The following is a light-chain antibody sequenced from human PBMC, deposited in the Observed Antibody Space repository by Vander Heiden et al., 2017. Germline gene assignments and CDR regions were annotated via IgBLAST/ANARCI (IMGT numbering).Light chain of an antibody. J-gene: IGLJ2*01. CDR1: SIGSKD. Sequence: SYVLTQPPSVSVATGQTARITCGGNSIGSKDVQWYHQKPGQALVLVVYDDSDRPSGIPERFSGSNSGNTATLTISRVEVGDEAEYYCQVWDSYSVVFGGGTKRTV. CDR3: QVWDSYSVV. CDR2: DDS. V-gene: IGLV3-21*02.